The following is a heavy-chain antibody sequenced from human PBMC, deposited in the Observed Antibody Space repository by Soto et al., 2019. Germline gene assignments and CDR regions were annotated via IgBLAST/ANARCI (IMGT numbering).Heavy chain of an antibody. CDR2: INHMGST. V-gene: IGHV4-34*01. CDR3: APCLGELSPPFDY. J-gene: IGHJ4*02. D-gene: IGHD3-16*02. Sequence: QVQLQQWGAGLLKPSETLSLTCAVYGGSFSGYYWSWIRQPPGKGLEWIGEINHMGSTNYNPSLKIRVTISVDTSMNQFSLKLSSVTAADTAVYYCAPCLGELSPPFDYWGQGTLVTVSS. CDR1: GGSFSGYY.